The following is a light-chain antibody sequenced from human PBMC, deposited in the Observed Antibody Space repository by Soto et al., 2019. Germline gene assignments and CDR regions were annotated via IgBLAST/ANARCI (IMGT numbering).Light chain of an antibody. V-gene: IGKV1-5*01. Sequence: DIHMTQSPSTLSASVGDRVTITCRASQTINNWVAWFQQKPGKAPKVLIYDASSLQSGVPSRFSGSGSGTEFTLPSDSLQPDDFATYDGKRDNAFSQTVGQGTKVDI. CDR2: DAS. J-gene: IGKJ1*01. CDR1: QTINNW. CDR3: KRDNAFSQT.